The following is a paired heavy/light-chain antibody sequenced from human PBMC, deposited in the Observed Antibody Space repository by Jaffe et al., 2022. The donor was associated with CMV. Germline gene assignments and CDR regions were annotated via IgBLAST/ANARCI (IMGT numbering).Heavy chain of an antibody. V-gene: IGHV3-33*08. D-gene: IGHD2-2*01. Sequence: QVQLVESGGGVVQPGTSLRLSCVASGFSFSSYGMHWVRQAPGKGLEWVTAIDYDGGKDYYTDSVKGRFTISRDSSKNTLYLQMNSLRAEDTAVYYCARDSCSRPSCYDFWGRGTLVTVSS. CDR2: IDYDGGKD. CDR3: ARDSCSRPSCYDF. J-gene: IGHJ4*02. CDR1: GFSFSSYG.
Light chain of an antibody. Sequence: QSVLTQPPSVSAAPGQKVTISCSGSNSNIGNNYASWYQQLPGTAPKLLIYDNNKRPSGIPDRFSGSKSDTSATLGITGLQTGDEADYYCGTWDSSLSVLVFGGGTKLTVL. J-gene: IGLJ3*02. CDR1: NSNIGNNY. CDR2: DNN. V-gene: IGLV1-51*01. CDR3: GTWDSSLSVLV.